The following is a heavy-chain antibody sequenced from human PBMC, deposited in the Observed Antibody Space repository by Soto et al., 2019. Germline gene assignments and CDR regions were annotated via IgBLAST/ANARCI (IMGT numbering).Heavy chain of an antibody. D-gene: IGHD4-17*01. V-gene: IGHV3-30-3*01. CDR2: ISYDGSNK. Sequence: LRLSCAASGFTFSSYAMHWVRQAPGKGLEWVAVISYDGSNKYYADSVKGRFTISRDNSKNTLYLQMNSLRAEDTAVYYCARNYGSDYWGQGTLVTVSS. CDR1: GFTFSSYA. J-gene: IGHJ4*02. CDR3: ARNYGSDY.